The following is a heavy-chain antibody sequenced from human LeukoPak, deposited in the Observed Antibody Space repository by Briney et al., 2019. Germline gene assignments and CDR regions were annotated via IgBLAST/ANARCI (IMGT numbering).Heavy chain of an antibody. J-gene: IGHJ4*02. CDR2: IYYSGST. D-gene: IGHD3-10*01. Sequence: SETLSLTCTVSGGSVSSGSYYWSWIRQPPGKGLEWIGYIYYSGSTNYNPSLKSRVTISVDTSKNQFSLKLNSVTAADTAVYYCARDSQRGYFDYWGQGTLVTVSS. CDR3: ARDSQRGYFDY. V-gene: IGHV4-61*01. CDR1: GGSVSSGSYY.